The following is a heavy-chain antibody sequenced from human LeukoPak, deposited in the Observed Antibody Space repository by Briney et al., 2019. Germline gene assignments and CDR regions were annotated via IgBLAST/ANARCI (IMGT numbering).Heavy chain of an antibody. CDR3: ARNFYASSGYYLDDFYFDF. D-gene: IGHD3-22*01. Sequence: PETLSLTCTVSGASLISATYYWGWISQPPGKGLEWMGSIYYSGRTYYSPSLKSRVTMSVVTSMNQFSLKLISVTAADTALYYCARNFYASSGYYLDDFYFDFWGQGTLVIVSS. V-gene: IGHV4-39*07. CDR2: IYYSGRT. CDR1: GASLISATYY. J-gene: IGHJ4*02.